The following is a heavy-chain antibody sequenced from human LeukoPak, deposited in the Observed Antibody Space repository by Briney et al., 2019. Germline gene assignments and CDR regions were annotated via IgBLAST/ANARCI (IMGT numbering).Heavy chain of an antibody. J-gene: IGHJ4*02. Sequence: ASVTVSCTASGYTFTSYGITWVRQAPGQGLEWMGWISAYNGNTNYAQKFQGRVTMTTDTSTSTAYMELRSLRSDDTAVYYCARKPTTVTTCFDYWGQGTLVTVSS. CDR3: ARKPTTVTTCFDY. CDR2: ISAYNGNT. CDR1: GYTFTSYG. V-gene: IGHV1-18*01. D-gene: IGHD4-17*01.